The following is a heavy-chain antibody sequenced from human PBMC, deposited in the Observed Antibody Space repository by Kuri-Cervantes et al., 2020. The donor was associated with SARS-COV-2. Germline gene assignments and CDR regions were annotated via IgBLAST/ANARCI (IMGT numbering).Heavy chain of an antibody. J-gene: IGHJ4*02. CDR3: AKDPTAFEVVITNYFDS. CDR1: GFTFSSYG. V-gene: IGHV3-30*02. Sequence: GESLKISCAASGFTFSSYGMHWVRQAPGKGLEWVAFIRYDGSNKYYADSVKGRFTISRDSSKNTVHLQMNSLRTEDTAVYYCAKDPTAFEVVITNYFDSWGQGAPVTVSS. CDR2: IRYDGSNK. D-gene: IGHD3-3*01.